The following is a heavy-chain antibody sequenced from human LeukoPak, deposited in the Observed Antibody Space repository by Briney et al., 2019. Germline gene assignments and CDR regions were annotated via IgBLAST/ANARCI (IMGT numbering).Heavy chain of an antibody. CDR3: ARVSSSGYLPYYYYYGMDV. J-gene: IGHJ6*02. V-gene: IGHV3-21*01. Sequence: PGGSLRLSCAASGFTFSSYSMNWVRQAPGKGLEWVSSISSSSSYIYYADSVKGRFTISRGNAKNSLYLQMNSLRAEDTAVYYCARVSSSGYLPYYYYYGMDVWGQGTTVTVSS. CDR2: ISSSSSYI. CDR1: GFTFSSYS. D-gene: IGHD3-22*01.